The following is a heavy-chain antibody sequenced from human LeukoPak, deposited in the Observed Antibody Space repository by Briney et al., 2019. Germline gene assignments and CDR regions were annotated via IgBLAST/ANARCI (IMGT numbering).Heavy chain of an antibody. J-gene: IGHJ4*02. V-gene: IGHV1-2*02. CDR1: GYTFTGYY. CDR2: INPNSGGT. Sequence: GASVKVSCKASGYTFTGYYMHWVRQAPGQGLEWMGWINPNSGGTNYAQKFQGRVTMTRDTSISTAYMELSRLRSDDTAVYYCARHPREYCSGGSCYWFDYWGQGTLVTVSS. D-gene: IGHD2-15*01. CDR3: ARHPREYCSGGSCYWFDY.